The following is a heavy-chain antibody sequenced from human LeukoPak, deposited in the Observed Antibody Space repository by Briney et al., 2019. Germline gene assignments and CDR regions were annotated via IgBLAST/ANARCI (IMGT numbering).Heavy chain of an antibody. Sequence: ASVKVSCKCSGYTFTNYEINWVRQATGQGLEWMGWMNPNSEDTAYAQKFQGRISMTRSTSISTAYMELSSLRSEDTAVYYCGRGLGSYDSSELTWPMISFWGQGTVVTVSS. J-gene: IGHJ4*02. V-gene: IGHV1-8*01. CDR2: MNPNSEDT. CDR3: GRGLGSYDSSELTWPMISF. D-gene: IGHD3-22*01. CDR1: GYTFTNYE.